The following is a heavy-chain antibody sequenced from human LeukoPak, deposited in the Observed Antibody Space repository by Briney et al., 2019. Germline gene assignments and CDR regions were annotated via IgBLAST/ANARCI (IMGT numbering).Heavy chain of an antibody. D-gene: IGHD3-10*01. J-gene: IGHJ5*02. CDR3: AKPPSILWFGESRAKP. CDR1: GFTFSSYA. CDR2: ISGSGGST. V-gene: IGHV3-23*01. Sequence: GGSLRLSCAASGFTFSSYAMSWVRQAPGKGLEWVSAISGSGGSTYYADSVKGRFTISRDNSKNTLYLQMNSLRAEDTAVYYCAKPPSILWFGESRAKPLGQGTLVTVSS.